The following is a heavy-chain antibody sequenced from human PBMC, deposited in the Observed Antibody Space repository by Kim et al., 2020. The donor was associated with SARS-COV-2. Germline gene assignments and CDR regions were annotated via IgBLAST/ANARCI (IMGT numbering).Heavy chain of an antibody. Sequence: SETLSLTCTVSGGSISSSSYYWGWIRQPPGKGLEWIGSIYYSGSTYYNPSLKSRVTISVDTSKNQFSLKLSSVTAADTAVYYCARWGYDILTGVTHHDYYYGMDVWGQGTTVTVSS. CDR2: IYYSGST. CDR3: ARWGYDILTGVTHHDYYYGMDV. V-gene: IGHV4-39*07. D-gene: IGHD3-9*01. CDR1: GGSISSSSYY. J-gene: IGHJ6*02.